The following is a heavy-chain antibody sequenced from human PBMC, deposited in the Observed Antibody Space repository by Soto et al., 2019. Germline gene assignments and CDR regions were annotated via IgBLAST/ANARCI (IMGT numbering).Heavy chain of an antibody. CDR1: SVSNAW. CDR2: IKSKTDGGTT. V-gene: IGHV3-15*07. CDR3: TTWGDPRSS. D-gene: IGHD2-21*01. J-gene: IGHJ5*02. Sequence: SVSNAWMNWVRQAPGKGLEWVGRIKSKTDGGTTDYAAPVKGRFTISRDDSKNTLYLQMNSLNPEDTAVYYCTTWGDPRSSWGQGTLVTVSS.